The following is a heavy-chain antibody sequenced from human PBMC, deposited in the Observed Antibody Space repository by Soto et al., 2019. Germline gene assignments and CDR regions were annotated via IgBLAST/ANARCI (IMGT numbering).Heavy chain of an antibody. J-gene: IGHJ4*02. D-gene: IGHD3-22*01. CDR3: ARYYYDSSGYGGFDY. Sequence: SETLSLTCTVPRASISSYYWSWIRQPPGKGLEWIGYIYYRGSTNYNPSLKSRVTISVDTSQNRFSLKLSSLTAAHTPLYYCARYYYDSSGYGGFDYWGQGTLVT. CDR2: IYYRGST. V-gene: IGHV4-59*08. CDR1: RASISSYY.